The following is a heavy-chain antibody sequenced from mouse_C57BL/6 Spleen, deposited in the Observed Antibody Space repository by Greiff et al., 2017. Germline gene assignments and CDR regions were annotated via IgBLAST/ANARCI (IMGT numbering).Heavy chain of an antibody. V-gene: IGHV1-69*01. CDR3: ARRGYDGNPHYYAMDY. J-gene: IGHJ4*01. D-gene: IGHD2-3*01. CDR1: GYTFTSYW. CDR2: IDPSDSYT. Sequence: VQLQQSGAELVMPGASVKLSCKASGYTFTSYWMHWVKQRPGQGLEWIGEIDPSDSYTNYNQKFKGKSTLTVDKSSSTAYMQLSSLTSEDSAVYYCARRGYDGNPHYYAMDYWGQGTSVTVSS.